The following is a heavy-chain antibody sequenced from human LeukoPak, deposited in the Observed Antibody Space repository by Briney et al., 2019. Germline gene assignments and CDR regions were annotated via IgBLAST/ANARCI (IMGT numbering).Heavy chain of an antibody. Sequence: GGSLRLSCAGSGFTFDDYGMHWVRQRPGKGLEWVSLISGDGGTTHYGDSVKGRFTISRDNSKNSLYLQMNSLRTDDTAVYYCARITYDFWSGYYMPDDPWGQGTLVTVSS. V-gene: IGHV3-43*02. CDR2: ISGDGGTT. J-gene: IGHJ5*02. D-gene: IGHD3-3*01. CDR1: GFTFDDYG. CDR3: ARITYDFWSGYYMPDDP.